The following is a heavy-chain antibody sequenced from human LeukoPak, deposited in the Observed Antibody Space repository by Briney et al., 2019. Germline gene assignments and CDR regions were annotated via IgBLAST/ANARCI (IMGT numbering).Heavy chain of an antibody. J-gene: IGHJ5*02. V-gene: IGHV1-18*01. CDR3: ARGNNYDFWSGYYRFDP. Sequence: ASVKVSCKASGYTFTSYGISWVRQAPGQGLEWMGWISAYNGNTNYAQKLQGRVTMTTDTSPSTAYMDLRSLRSDDAAVYYCARGNNYDFWSGYYRFDPWGQGTLVTVSS. CDR2: ISAYNGNT. D-gene: IGHD3-3*01. CDR1: GYTFTSYG.